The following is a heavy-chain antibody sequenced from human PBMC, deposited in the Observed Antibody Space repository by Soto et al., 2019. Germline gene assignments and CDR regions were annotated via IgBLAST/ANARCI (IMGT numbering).Heavy chain of an antibody. CDR3: VKEGYMRSDWYGQFDC. CDR1: GFTFNTFA. V-gene: IGHV3-64D*06. D-gene: IGHD6-19*01. CDR2: ISSNGGNT. J-gene: IGHJ4*02. Sequence: VQLVESGGTLVQPGGFLRLSCSASGFTFNTFAMHWVRQTPGKGLEFVSAISSNGGNTYYADSVKGRFAISRDNSKNTLYLQMYSLRPEDTALYYCVKEGYMRSDWYGQFDCWGQGTLVTVSS.